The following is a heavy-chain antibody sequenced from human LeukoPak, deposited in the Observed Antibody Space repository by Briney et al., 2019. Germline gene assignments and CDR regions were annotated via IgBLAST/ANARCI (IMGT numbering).Heavy chain of an antibody. CDR1: GFTFDDYA. CDR2: ISWKSGSI. J-gene: IGHJ1*01. CDR3: AKGSYSSGWGYFQH. Sequence: GGSLRLSCAASGFTFDDYAMHWVRQAPGKGLEWVSGISWKSGSIGYADSVKGRFTISRDNAKNSLYLQMNSLRAEDMALYYCAKGSYSSGWGYFQHWGQGTLVTVSS. D-gene: IGHD6-19*01. V-gene: IGHV3-9*03.